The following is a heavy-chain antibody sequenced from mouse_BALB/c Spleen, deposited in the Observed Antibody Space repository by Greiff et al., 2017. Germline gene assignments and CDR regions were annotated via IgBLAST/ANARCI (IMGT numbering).Heavy chain of an antibody. CDR1: GFTFSDYY. CDR2: ISDGGSYT. J-gene: IGHJ3*01. CDR3: ARAYYYGSSTGCAD. D-gene: IGHD1-1*01. Sequence: EVKLMESGGGLVKPGGSLKLSCAASGFTFSDYYMYWVRQTPEKRLEWVATISDGGSYTYYPDSVKGRFTISRDNAKNNLYLQMSSLKSEDTAMYYCARAYYYGSSTGCADWGQGTLVTVSA. V-gene: IGHV5-4*02.